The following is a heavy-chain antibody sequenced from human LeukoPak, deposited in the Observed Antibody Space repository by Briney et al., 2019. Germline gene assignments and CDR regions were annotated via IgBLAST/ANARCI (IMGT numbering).Heavy chain of an antibody. CDR1: GYIFTTYG. CDR3: VRDIQWRFDP. D-gene: IGHD2-21*01. CDR2: ISTNKGNT. V-gene: IGHV1-18*01. Sequence: ASVKVSCKASGYIFTTYGISWVRQAPGQGLEWMGWISTNKGNTNYARRLQGRVTMTADTSTSTAYMELRSLRSGDTAIYYCVRDIQWRFDPWGQGTLVTVSS. J-gene: IGHJ5*02.